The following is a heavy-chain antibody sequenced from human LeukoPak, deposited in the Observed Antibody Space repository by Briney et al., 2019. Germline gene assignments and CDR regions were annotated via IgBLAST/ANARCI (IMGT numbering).Heavy chain of an antibody. Sequence: GGSLRLSCTASGFAFDEHGMSWVRQVPGKGLEWVSGINWSGGSAGYSDPVRGRFTISRDNAKNSLYLQMDSLRAEDTALYYCARAPITSPFYFDCWGQGTLVTVSS. CDR1: GFAFDEHG. D-gene: IGHD3-10*01. CDR2: INWSGGSA. CDR3: ARAPITSPFYFDC. V-gene: IGHV3-20*04. J-gene: IGHJ4*02.